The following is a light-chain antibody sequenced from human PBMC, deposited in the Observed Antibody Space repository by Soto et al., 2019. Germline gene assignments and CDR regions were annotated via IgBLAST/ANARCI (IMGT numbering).Light chain of an antibody. CDR1: QSVSANN. CDR3: QQYGSSPRT. V-gene: IGKV3-20*01. J-gene: IGKJ1*01. Sequence: ETVLTHSPGTLSLSPCERATLSSSASQSVSANNLAWYQQKAGQAPRLLIYSASSRATGIPDRFSGSGSGTDFTLTISRLEPEDLAVYYCQQYGSSPRTFGRGTKVDIK. CDR2: SAS.